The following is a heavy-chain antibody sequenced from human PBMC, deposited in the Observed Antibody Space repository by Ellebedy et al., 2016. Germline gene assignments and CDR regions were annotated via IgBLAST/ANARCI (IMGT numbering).Heavy chain of an antibody. Sequence: SETLSLTXTVSGGSISSSSYYWGWIRQPPGKGLEWIGSIYYSGSTYYNPSLKSRVTISVDTSKNQFSLKLTSVTAADTAVYYCATGGRRDGYNFPLADYWGQGTLVTVSS. CDR2: IYYSGST. V-gene: IGHV4-39*07. CDR3: ATGGRRDGYNFPLADY. D-gene: IGHD5-24*01. J-gene: IGHJ4*02. CDR1: GGSISSSSYY.